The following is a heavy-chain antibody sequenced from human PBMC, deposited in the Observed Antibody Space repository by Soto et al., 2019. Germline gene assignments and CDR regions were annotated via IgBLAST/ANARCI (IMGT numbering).Heavy chain of an antibody. CDR1: GGSFSGYY. CDR3: ARVTGLLPQWYYYYGMDV. Sequence: SETLSLTCAVYGGSFSGYYWSWIRQPPGKGLEWIGEINHSGSTNYNPSLKSRVTISVDTSKNQFSLKLSSVTAADTAVYYCARVTGLLPQWYYYYGMDVWGQGTTVTVS. CDR2: INHSGST. D-gene: IGHD1-26*01. V-gene: IGHV4-34*01. J-gene: IGHJ6*02.